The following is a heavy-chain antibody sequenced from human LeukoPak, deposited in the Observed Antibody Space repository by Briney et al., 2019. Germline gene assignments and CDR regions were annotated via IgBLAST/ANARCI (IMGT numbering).Heavy chain of an antibody. J-gene: IGHJ4*02. Sequence: GRSLRLSCAASGFTSNDNAIHWVRQAPGKGLEWVSGFSWSSGSIGYADSVKGRFTISRDTAKNYLYLQMDSLRAEDTALYYCASDKKRGPLDYWGQGTLVTVSS. CDR3: ASDKKRGPLDY. CDR2: FSWSSGSI. CDR1: GFTSNDNA. V-gene: IGHV3-9*02.